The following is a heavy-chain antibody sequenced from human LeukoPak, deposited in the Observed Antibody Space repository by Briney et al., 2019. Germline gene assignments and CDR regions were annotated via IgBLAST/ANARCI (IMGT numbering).Heavy chain of an antibody. CDR1: GGSISSYY. CDR2: IYYSGST. CDR3: ARDPHPYSSGGENYFDY. V-gene: IGHV4-59*01. Sequence: SETLSLTCTVSGGSISSYYWSWFRQPPGKGLEWIGYIYYSGSTNYNPSLKSRVAISVDTSKNQFSLKLSSVTAADTAVYYCARDPHPYSSGGENYFDYWGQGTLVTVSS. J-gene: IGHJ4*02. D-gene: IGHD6-19*01.